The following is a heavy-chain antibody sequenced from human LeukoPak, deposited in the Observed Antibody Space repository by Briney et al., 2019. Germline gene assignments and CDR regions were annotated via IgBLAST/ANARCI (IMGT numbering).Heavy chain of an antibody. CDR3: ARLNDRRGDY. J-gene: IGHJ4*02. D-gene: IGHD3-22*01. Sequence: PSETLSLTCTVSGGSISSSSYYWGWIRQPPGKGLEWIGSIYYSGSTYYNPSLKSRVTISVDTSKNQFSLKLGSVTAADTAVYYCARLNDRRGDYWGQGTLVTVSS. V-gene: IGHV4-39*01. CDR2: IYYSGST. CDR1: GGSISSSSYY.